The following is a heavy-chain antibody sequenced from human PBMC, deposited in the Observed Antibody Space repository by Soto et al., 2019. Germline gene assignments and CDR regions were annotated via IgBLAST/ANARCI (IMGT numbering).Heavy chain of an antibody. V-gene: IGHV4-31*03. CDR1: VGSINRDRSY. D-gene: IGHD3-22*01. CDR3: ARGEIVMVD. J-gene: IGHJ4*02. Sequence: QVQLHESGPGLVKPSQTLSLNCTVSVGSINRDRSYWSWIRQSPGMGLEWIVYISHNGITWYNTSLQSRVSISIDKSKDHFSLEVRSVTAADTAFYYCARGEIVMVDWGQGALVTVAS. CDR2: ISHNGIT.